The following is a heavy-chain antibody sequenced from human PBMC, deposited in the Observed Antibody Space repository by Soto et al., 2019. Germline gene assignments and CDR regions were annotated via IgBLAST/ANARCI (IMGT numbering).Heavy chain of an antibody. V-gene: IGHV3-15*01. CDR2: IKSKVNGGTK. D-gene: IGHD3-3*01. CDR1: GFTFSNAW. CDR3: TTHYLEWLLNY. Sequence: GGSLRLSCAGSGFTFSNAWMSWVRQAPGKGLEWVGRIKSKVNGGTKDYDEPVKGRFTIPRDDSENTLYMQMNSRQAEDTAVYYCTTHYLEWLLNYWGQGTLVTVSS. J-gene: IGHJ4*02.